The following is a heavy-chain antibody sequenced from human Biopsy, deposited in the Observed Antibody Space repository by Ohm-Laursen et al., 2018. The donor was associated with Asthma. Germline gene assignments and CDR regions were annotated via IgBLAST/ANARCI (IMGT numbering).Heavy chain of an antibody. CDR3: ARGVDRVTGRLDHLDS. D-gene: IGHD2-21*02. CDR1: GGSINNFY. J-gene: IGHJ4*02. CDR2: VYYSGST. V-gene: IGHV4-59*01. Sequence: SETLSLTCTVSGGSINNFYWSWIRQPPAKGLESIGHVYYSGSTNYNPSLKSRVTISIDASKNHFSLKLTSVTAADTAVYYCARGVDRVTGRLDHLDSWGQRTLVPLPS.